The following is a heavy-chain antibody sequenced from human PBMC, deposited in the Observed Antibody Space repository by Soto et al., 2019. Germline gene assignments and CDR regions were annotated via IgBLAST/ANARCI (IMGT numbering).Heavy chain of an antibody. D-gene: IGHD5-18*01. J-gene: IGHJ4*02. CDR1: GFLFNSYG. CDR2: ISSTSTYI. CDR3: TRDRSTGMVFPDFDF. Sequence: EVQLVESGGGLAKPGGSLRLSCAASGFLFNSYGMNWVRLSPGRGLEWISSISSTSTYIEYADSVKGRFIISRDNAENSLFLQMNSLRAEDTAVYSCTRDRSTGMVFPDFDFWGQGALVTVSS. V-gene: IGHV3-21*01.